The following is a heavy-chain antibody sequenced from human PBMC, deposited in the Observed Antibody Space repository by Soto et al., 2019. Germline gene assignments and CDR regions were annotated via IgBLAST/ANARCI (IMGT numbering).Heavy chain of an antibody. V-gene: IGHV3-7*03. D-gene: IGHD3-3*02. CDR3: ARAYVEHFWSGYRPDY. CDR1: GFTFSCYW. Sequence: GGSLRLSCAASGFTFSCYWMSWVRQAPGKGLEWVANIKQDGSEKYYVDSVKGRFTISRDNAKNSLYLQMNSLRAEDTAVYYCARAYVEHFWSGYRPDYWGQGTLVTVYS. J-gene: IGHJ4*02. CDR2: IKQDGSEK.